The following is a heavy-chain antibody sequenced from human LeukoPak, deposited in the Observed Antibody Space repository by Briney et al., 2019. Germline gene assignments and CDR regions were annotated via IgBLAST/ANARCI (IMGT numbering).Heavy chain of an antibody. J-gene: IGHJ6*03. Sequence: SVKVSCKASGYTFTLYYVHWVRQAPGQGLEWMGGIIPIFGTANYAQKFQGRVTITTDESTSTAYMELSSLRSEDTAVYYCARDSSSANYYYYYMDVWGKGTTVTVSS. CDR2: IIPIFGTA. D-gene: IGHD6-13*01. CDR1: GYTFTLYY. V-gene: IGHV1-69*05. CDR3: ARDSSSANYYYYYMDV.